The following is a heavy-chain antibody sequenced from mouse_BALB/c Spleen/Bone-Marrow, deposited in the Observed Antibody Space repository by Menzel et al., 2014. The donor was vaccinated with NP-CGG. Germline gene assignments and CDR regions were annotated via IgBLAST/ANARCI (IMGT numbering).Heavy chain of an antibody. J-gene: IGHJ2*01. Sequence: EVKVVESGGGLVKPGGSLKLSCAASGFTFSSYTMSWVRRTPEKRLEWVATISSGGSYTYYPDSVKGRFTISRDNAKNTLYLQMSSLKSEDTAMYYCTRDDGYYYFDYWGQGTTLTVSS. V-gene: IGHV5-6-4*01. CDR1: GFTFSSYT. D-gene: IGHD2-3*01. CDR2: ISSGGSYT. CDR3: TRDDGYYYFDY.